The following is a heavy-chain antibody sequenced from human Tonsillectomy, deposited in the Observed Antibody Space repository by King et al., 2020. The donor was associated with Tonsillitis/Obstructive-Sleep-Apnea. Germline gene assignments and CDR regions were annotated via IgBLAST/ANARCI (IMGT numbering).Heavy chain of an antibody. Sequence: VQLQESGPGLVKPSGTLSLTCAVSGGSISSSSWWSWVRQPPGKGLEWIGEIYRSGTTNYSPSLKSRVTISVDKSKDQFSLKLSSVTAADTALYYCSIAVSHDGFDYWGQGALVTVSS. D-gene: IGHD6-19*01. V-gene: IGHV4-4*02. CDR3: SIAVSHDGFDY. J-gene: IGHJ4*02. CDR1: GGSISSSSW. CDR2: IYRSGTT.